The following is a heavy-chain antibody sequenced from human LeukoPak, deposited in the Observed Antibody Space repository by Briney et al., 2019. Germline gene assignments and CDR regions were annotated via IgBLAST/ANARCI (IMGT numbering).Heavy chain of an antibody. CDR3: ARGGGSSWSSYGY. CDR1: GFTFSSYE. CDR2: ISSSGSTI. J-gene: IGHJ4*02. Sequence: SGGSLRLSCAASGFTFSSYEMNWVRQAPGKGLEWVSYISSSGSTIYYADSVKGRFTISRDNAKNSLYLQMNSLRAEDTAVYYCARGGGSSWSSYGYWGQGTLVTVSS. D-gene: IGHD6-13*01. V-gene: IGHV3-48*03.